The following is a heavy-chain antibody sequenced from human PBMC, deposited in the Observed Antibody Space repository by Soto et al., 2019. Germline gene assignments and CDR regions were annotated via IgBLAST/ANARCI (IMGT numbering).Heavy chain of an antibody. CDR3: AKDSGSGWYPLFDY. J-gene: IGHJ4*02. CDR1: GFTFDDYA. Sequence: LRLSCAASGFTFDDYAMHWVRQAPGKGLEWVSGISWNSGSIGYADSVKGRFTISRDNAKNSLYLQMNSLRAEDTALYYCAKDSGSGWYPLFDYWGQGTLVTVSS. CDR2: ISWNSGSI. V-gene: IGHV3-9*01. D-gene: IGHD6-19*01.